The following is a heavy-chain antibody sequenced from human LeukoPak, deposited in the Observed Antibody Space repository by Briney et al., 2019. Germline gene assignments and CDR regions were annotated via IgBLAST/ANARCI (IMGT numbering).Heavy chain of an antibody. D-gene: IGHD6-19*01. J-gene: IGHJ4*02. CDR1: GDSISTYY. CDR2: IYYSGST. Sequence: SQTLSLTCTVSGDSISTYYWSWIRQPPGKGLEWIGYIYYSGSTNYNPSLKSRITISVDTSKNQFSLKLSSVIAADTAVYYCARVRYSSGWYLADYWGQGTLVTVSS. CDR3: ARVRYSSGWYLADY. V-gene: IGHV4-59*01.